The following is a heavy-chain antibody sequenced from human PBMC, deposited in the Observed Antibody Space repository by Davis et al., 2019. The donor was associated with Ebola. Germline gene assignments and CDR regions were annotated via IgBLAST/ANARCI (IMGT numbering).Heavy chain of an antibody. Sequence: GGSLRLSCVVSEFTFSSFWMSWVRQAPGKGLEWVANIKDDGSEKYYLESVKGRFTISRDNAKDSVYLQMNSLRAEDTAVYYCARVRTQYSYDTSGYYRYYDYYGMDVWGQGTTVTVSS. CDR2: IKDDGSEK. CDR1: EFTFSSFW. J-gene: IGHJ6*01. CDR3: ARVRTQYSYDTSGYYRYYDYYGMDV. V-gene: IGHV3-7*03. D-gene: IGHD3-22*01.